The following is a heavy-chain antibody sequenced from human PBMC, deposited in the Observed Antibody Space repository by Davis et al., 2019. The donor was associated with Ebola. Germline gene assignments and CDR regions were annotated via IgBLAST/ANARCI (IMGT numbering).Heavy chain of an antibody. J-gene: IGHJ4*02. CDR2: ISAYNGNT. D-gene: IGHD2-2*02. V-gene: IGHV1-18*04. Sequence: ASVQVSCKASGYTFTSYGISWVRQAPGQGLEWMGWISAYNGNTNYAQKLQGRVTMTTDTSTSTAYMELRSLGSDDTAVYYCARGGYCSSTSCYIFDYWGQGTLVTVSS. CDR3: ARGGYCSSTSCYIFDY. CDR1: GYTFTSYG.